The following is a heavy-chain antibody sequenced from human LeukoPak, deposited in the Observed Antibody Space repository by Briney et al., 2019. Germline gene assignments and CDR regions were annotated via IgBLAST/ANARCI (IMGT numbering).Heavy chain of an antibody. CDR2: INSDGSST. Sequence: PGGSLGLSCAASGXTFSSYWMQWVRQAPGKGLVWVSRINSDGSSTGYADSVEGRFTISRDNAKNTLYLQMNSLRAEDTAVYYCARGWGVDYWGQGTLVTVSS. J-gene: IGHJ4*01. CDR1: GXTFSSYW. D-gene: IGHD3-16*01. CDR3: ARGWGVDY. V-gene: IGHV3-74*01.